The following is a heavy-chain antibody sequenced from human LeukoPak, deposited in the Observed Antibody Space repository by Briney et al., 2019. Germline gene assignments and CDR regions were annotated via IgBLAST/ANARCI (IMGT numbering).Heavy chain of an antibody. CDR2: ISSGSSYI. V-gene: IGHV3-21*01. D-gene: IGHD4-11*01. CDR1: GSTFSRHS. Sequence: PGGSLRLSCAASGSTFSRHSMNWVRQAPGKGLEWVSYISSGSSYIYYADSVKGRFTISRDNAENSLYLQMSSLRGEDTAVYYCARGGLNYADASDIWGQGTMVTVSS. J-gene: IGHJ3*02. CDR3: ARGGLNYADASDI.